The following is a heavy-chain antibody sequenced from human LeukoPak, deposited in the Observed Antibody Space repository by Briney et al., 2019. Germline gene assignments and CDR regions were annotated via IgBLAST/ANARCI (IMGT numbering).Heavy chain of an antibody. CDR1: GFTFSSYA. CDR2: ISSNGGST. D-gene: IGHD6-19*01. V-gene: IGHV3-64*01. Sequence: GGSLRLSCAASGFTFSSYAMHWVRQAPGKGLEYVSAISSNGGSTYYANSVKGRFTISRGNSKNTLYLQMGSLRAEDMAVYYCARGPRIAVAGSFDYWGQGTLVTVSS. J-gene: IGHJ4*02. CDR3: ARGPRIAVAGSFDY.